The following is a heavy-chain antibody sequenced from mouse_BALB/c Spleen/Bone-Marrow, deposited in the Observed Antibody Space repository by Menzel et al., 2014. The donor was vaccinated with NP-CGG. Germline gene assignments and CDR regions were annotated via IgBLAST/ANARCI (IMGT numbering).Heavy chain of an antibody. CDR1: GFTFSSCA. Sequence: EVKLVESGGGLVKPGGSLKLSCAASGFTFSSCAMSWVRQTPEKRLEWVATISSGGSYTYCLDSVKGRFTISRDNAKNTLYLQMSSLRSKDTAMYYCARAGRYDGNFDYWGQGSTLTGSS. CDR2: ISSGGSYT. D-gene: IGHD2-14*01. J-gene: IGHJ2*01. V-gene: IGHV5-9-1*01. CDR3: ARAGRYDGNFDY.